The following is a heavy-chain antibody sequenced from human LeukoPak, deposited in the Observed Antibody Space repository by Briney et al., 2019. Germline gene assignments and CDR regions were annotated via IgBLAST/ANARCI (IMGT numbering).Heavy chain of an antibody. CDR1: GCAFSTYG. Sequence: ASVKVSCKAAGCAFSTYGINWVRQAPGQGIEWMGGIRVYNGNTNYAQKFQGRVTMTTDTSTSTAYMELRSLTSDDTAVYYCARDGYCSRTTCFNWFDPWGQWTLVTVSS. CDR3: ARDGYCSRTTCFNWFDP. J-gene: IGHJ5*02. D-gene: IGHD2-2*01. V-gene: IGHV1-18*04. CDR2: IRVYNGNT.